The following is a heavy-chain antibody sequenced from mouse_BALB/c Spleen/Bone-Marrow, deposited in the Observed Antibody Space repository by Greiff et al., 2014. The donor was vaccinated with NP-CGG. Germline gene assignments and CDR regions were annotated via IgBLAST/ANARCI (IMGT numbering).Heavy chain of an antibody. CDR2: IDPYNGGT. J-gene: IGHJ2*01. Sequence: EVQLQQSGPELVKPGASVKVSCKASGYAFTSYNMYWVKQSHGKSLEWIGYIDPYNGGTSYNQKLKGKATLTVDKSSSTAYMHLNSLTSEDSAVYYCARHSYYGSSLFDYWGQGTTLTVSS. CDR1: GYAFTSYN. CDR3: ARHSYYGSSLFDY. V-gene: IGHV1S135*01. D-gene: IGHD1-1*01.